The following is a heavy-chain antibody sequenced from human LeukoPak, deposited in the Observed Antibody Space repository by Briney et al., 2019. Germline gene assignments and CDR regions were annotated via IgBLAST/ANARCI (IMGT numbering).Heavy chain of an antibody. CDR3: ARDFHYDILTAAYDV. Sequence: PGGSMRLSCAASGFTFSDYYMSWIRQAPGKGLEWVSYISSSGSTIYYADSVKGRFTISRDNAKNSLYLQMNSLRAEDTAVYYCARDFHYDILTAAYDVWGKGTTVTISS. V-gene: IGHV3-11*01. CDR1: GFTFSDYY. D-gene: IGHD3-9*01. J-gene: IGHJ6*04. CDR2: ISSSGSTI.